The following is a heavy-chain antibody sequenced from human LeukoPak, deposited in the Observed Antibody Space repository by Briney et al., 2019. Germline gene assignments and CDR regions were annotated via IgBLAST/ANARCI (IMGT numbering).Heavy chain of an antibody. CDR1: GYTFTSYG. J-gene: IGHJ4*02. V-gene: IGHV1-2*04. CDR2: INPNSGGT. CDR3: ARPRDSSGNEVFDY. Sequence: ASVKVSCKASGYTFTSYGISWVRQAPGQGLEWMGWINPNSGGTNYAQKFQGWVTMTRDTSISTAYMELSRLRSDDTAVYYCARPRDSSGNEVFDYWGQGTLVTVSS. D-gene: IGHD6-19*01.